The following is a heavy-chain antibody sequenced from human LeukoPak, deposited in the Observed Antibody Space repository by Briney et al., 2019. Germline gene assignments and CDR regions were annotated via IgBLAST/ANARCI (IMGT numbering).Heavy chain of an antibody. CDR1: GFTFSNYA. V-gene: IGHV3-30*04. D-gene: IGHD1-26*01. J-gene: IGHJ4*02. CDR3: AKDVPSDLLGGEGSPFDY. Sequence: PGRSLRLSCAASGFTFSNYALHWVRQAPGKGLEWVAVISYDGSNKFYADSVRGRFTISRDNSKNTLFLQMNSLRAEDTAVYYCAKDVPSDLLGGEGSPFDYWGQGTLVTVSS. CDR2: ISYDGSNK.